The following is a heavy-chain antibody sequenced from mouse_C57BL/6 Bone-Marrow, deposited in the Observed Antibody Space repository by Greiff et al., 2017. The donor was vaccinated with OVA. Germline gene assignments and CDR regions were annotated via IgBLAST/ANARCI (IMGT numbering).Heavy chain of an antibody. CDR3: VRHLFAY. CDR2: IRSKSNNYAT. J-gene: IGHJ3*01. Sequence: EVKVVESGGGLVQPKGSLKLSCAASGFSFNTYAMNWVRQAPGKGLEWVARIRSKSNNYATYYADSVKDRFTISRDDSESMRYLQMNNLKTEDTAMYYCVRHLFAYWGQGTLVTVSA. V-gene: IGHV10-1*01. CDR1: GFSFNTYA.